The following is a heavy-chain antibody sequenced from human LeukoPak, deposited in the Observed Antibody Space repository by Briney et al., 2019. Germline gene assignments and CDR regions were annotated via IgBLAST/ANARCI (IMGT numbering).Heavy chain of an antibody. J-gene: IGHJ6*03. CDR3: AKIAVRVPERYHIDV. D-gene: IGHD2-2*01. Sequence: GGSLRLSCAASGFIFENYAMHWVRQAPGKGLEWVSGISWNGGVVAYVDSVKGRFTISRDNAMSSLYLQMSSLKVEDTAHYYCAKIAVRVPERYHIDVWGKGITVTVSS. CDR2: ISWNGGVV. CDR1: GFIFENYA. V-gene: IGHV3-9*01.